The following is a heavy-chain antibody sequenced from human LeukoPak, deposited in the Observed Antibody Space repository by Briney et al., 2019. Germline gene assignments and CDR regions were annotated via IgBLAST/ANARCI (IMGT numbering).Heavy chain of an antibody. CDR2: IIPIFGTA. D-gene: IGHD6-13*01. CDR1: GGTFSSYA. J-gene: IGHJ4*02. Sequence: ASVTVSCTASGGTFSSYAISWVRQAPGQGLEWMGGIIPIFGTANYAQKFQGRVTITADESTSTAYMELSSLRSEDTAVYYCARVMEQHLGLDYWGQGTLVTVSS. CDR3: ARVMEQHLGLDY. V-gene: IGHV1-69*13.